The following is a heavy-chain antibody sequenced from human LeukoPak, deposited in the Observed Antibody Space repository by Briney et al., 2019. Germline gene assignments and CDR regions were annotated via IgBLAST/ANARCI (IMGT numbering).Heavy chain of an antibody. D-gene: IGHD3-10*01. V-gene: IGHV3-23*01. Sequence: GGSLRLSCAASGFTFSSYGMSWVRQAPGKGLEWVSAISGSGGGTYYADSVKGRFTISRDNSKNTLYLQMNSLRAEDTAVYYCAKALGLVRGVITNYFDYWGQGTLVTVSS. J-gene: IGHJ4*02. CDR2: ISGSGGGT. CDR1: GFTFSSYG. CDR3: AKALGLVRGVITNYFDY.